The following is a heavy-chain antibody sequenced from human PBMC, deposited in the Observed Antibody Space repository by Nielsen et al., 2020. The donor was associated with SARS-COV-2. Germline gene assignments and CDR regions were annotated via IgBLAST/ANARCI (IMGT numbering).Heavy chain of an antibody. Sequence: SETLSLTCTVSGGSISSYYWSWIRQPPGKGLEWIGYIYYSGSTNYNPSLKSRVTISVDTSKNQFSLKLSSVTAADTAVYYCAGDVMVRGVIGVVNYYYYMDVWGKGTTVTVSS. CDR2: IYYSGST. D-gene: IGHD3-10*01. V-gene: IGHV4-59*01. CDR3: AGDVMVRGVIGVVNYYYYMDV. J-gene: IGHJ6*03. CDR1: GGSISSYY.